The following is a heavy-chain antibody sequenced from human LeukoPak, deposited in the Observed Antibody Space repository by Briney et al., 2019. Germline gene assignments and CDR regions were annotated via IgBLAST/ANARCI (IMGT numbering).Heavy chain of an antibody. CDR2: INHDGSGI. Sequence: PGGSLRLSCAVSGFTVSTYGLHWVRRAPGEGLVWVSRINHDGSGISYADSVKGRSTISRDNAKNTLYLQMNSLRADDTAIYYCVRDSNFNIVYWGPRVLVTASS. D-gene: IGHD2-15*01. J-gene: IGHJ4*02. CDR1: GFTVSTYG. V-gene: IGHV3-74*01. CDR3: VRDSNFNIVY.